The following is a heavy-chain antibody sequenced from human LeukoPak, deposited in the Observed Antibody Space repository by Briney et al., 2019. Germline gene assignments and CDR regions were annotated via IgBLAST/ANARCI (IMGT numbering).Heavy chain of an antibody. CDR1: GGSFSGYY. Sequence: SETLSLTCAVYGGSFSGYYWSWIRQPPGKGLEWIGEINHSGSTNYNPSLKSRVTISVDTSKNQFSLKLSSVTAADTAVYYCARARIAARAGLDYWGQGTLSPSPQ. V-gene: IGHV4-34*01. CDR3: ARARIAARAGLDY. CDR2: INHSGST. J-gene: IGHJ4*02. D-gene: IGHD6-6*01.